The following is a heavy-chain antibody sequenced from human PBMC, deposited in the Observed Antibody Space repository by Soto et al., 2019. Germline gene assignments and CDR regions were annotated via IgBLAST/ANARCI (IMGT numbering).Heavy chain of an antibody. J-gene: IGHJ6*02. CDR1: GGSISSYY. CDR3: ARDLMIPFGGDFYYYGMDV. V-gene: IGHV4-59*01. D-gene: IGHD3-16*01. CDR2: IYYSGST. Sequence: PSETLSLTCTVSGGSISSYYWSWIRQPPGKGLEWIGYIYYSGSTTYNPSLKSRVTISVDTSKEQFSLRLSSVTAADTAVYYCARDLMIPFGGDFYYYGMDVWGQGTTVTVSS.